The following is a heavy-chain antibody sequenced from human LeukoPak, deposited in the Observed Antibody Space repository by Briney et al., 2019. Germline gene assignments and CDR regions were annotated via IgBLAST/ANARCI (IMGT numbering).Heavy chain of an antibody. Sequence: ASVKVSCKASGYTFTGYYIHRVRQAPGQGLEWMGWINPNSGGTNYAQKFQGRVTMTRDTSISTAYMELSRLRSDDTAVYYCARAGGYDSGMDVWGQGTTVTVSS. CDR2: INPNSGGT. CDR1: GYTFTGYY. V-gene: IGHV1-2*02. D-gene: IGHD5-12*01. CDR3: ARAGGYDSGMDV. J-gene: IGHJ6*02.